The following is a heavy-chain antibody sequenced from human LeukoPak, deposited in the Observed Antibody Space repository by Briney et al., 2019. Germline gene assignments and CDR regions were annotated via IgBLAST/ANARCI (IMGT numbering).Heavy chain of an antibody. Sequence: ASVKVSCKASGYTFTNYYIHWVRQAPGQGLEWMGLINPSGGTTNCAQKFQGRVTMTRDMSTTTVYMHLSSLRSEDTAVYYCARDNYYYGSGSYSGPDYWGQGTLVTVSS. CDR2: INPSGGTT. J-gene: IGHJ4*02. CDR3: ARDNYYYGSGSYSGPDY. V-gene: IGHV1-46*01. D-gene: IGHD3-10*01. CDR1: GYTFTNYY.